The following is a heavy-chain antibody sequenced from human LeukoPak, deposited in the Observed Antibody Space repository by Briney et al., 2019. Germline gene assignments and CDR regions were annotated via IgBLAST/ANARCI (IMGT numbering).Heavy chain of an antibody. V-gene: IGHV1-18*01. CDR3: ARDSISIAAAGNNWFDP. CDR2: ISAYNGNT. CDR1: GYTFTSYG. Sequence: ASVKVSCKASGYTFTSYGISWVRQAPGQGLEWKGWISAYNGNTNYAQKLQGRVTMTTDTSTSTAYMELRSLRSDDTAVYYCARDSISIAAAGNNWFDPWGQGTLVTVSS. J-gene: IGHJ5*02. D-gene: IGHD6-13*01.